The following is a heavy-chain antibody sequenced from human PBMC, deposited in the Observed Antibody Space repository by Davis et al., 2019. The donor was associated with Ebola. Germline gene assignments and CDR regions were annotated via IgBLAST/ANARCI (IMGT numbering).Heavy chain of an antibody. CDR1: GGSISSSNC. CDR3: ARSLGYSYGYRYSHTLLQEHL. CDR2: IYHSGST. D-gene: IGHD5-18*01. V-gene: IGHV4-4*02. J-gene: IGHJ6*01. Sequence: SETLSLTCAVSGGSISSSNCWSWVRQPPGKGLEWIGEIYHSGSTNYNPSLKSRVTISVDTSKNQFSLKLSSVTAADTAVYYCARSLGYSYGYRYSHTLLQEHLWG.